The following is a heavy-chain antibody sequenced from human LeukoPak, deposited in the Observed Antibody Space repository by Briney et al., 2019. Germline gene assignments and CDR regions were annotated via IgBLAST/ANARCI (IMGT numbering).Heavy chain of an antibody. J-gene: IGHJ5*02. V-gene: IGHV3-74*01. CDR1: GFRFSTYC. CDR2: ICPDGTVT. Sequence: GGSLRLSCAASGFRFSTYCMHWVRQAPGKGPMWVSRICPDGTVTNYADSVKGRFTSSRDNAKNTLYLQMNSLRVEDTAVYFCARGGPVKSIYDPHWYDPWGQGTLVTVSS. D-gene: IGHD5/OR15-5a*01. CDR3: ARGGPVKSIYDPHWYDP.